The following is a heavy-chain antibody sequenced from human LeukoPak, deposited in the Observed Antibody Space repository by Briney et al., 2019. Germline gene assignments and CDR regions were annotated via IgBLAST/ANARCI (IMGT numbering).Heavy chain of an antibody. CDR3: ARNPYDNWFDP. J-gene: IGHJ5*02. Sequence: GASVKVSFKSSGYTFTSYYMHWVRQAPGQGLEWMGIINPSGGSTSNPQKFQDRVTMTRDTSTNTVYMELSSARSEDTAVYYCARNPYDNWFDPWGQGTLVTVSS. CDR2: INPSGGST. V-gene: IGHV1-46*01. D-gene: IGHD3-16*01. CDR1: GYTFTSYY.